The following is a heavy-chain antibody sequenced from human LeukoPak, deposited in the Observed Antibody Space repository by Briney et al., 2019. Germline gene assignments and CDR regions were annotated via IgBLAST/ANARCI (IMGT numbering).Heavy chain of an antibody. V-gene: IGHV3-30-3*01. J-gene: IGHJ4*02. CDR3: ARGRRTGDFLKITMVRGAKFDY. Sequence: GGSLRLSCAASGFTFSSYAMHWVRQAPGKGLEWVAVISYDGSNKYYADSVKGRFTISRDNSKNTLYLQMNSLRAEDTAVYYCARGRRTGDFLKITMVRGAKFDYWGQGTLVTVS. D-gene: IGHD3-10*01. CDR2: ISYDGSNK. CDR1: GFTFSSYA.